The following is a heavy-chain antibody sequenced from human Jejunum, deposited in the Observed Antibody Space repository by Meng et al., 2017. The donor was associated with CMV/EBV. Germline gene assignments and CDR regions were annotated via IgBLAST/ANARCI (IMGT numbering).Heavy chain of an antibody. J-gene: IGHJ4*02. D-gene: IGHD5-24*01. V-gene: IGHV3-23*01. CDR2: FRRSGQRT. CDR3: AKGSADGYNCLFDY. Sequence: ASGFRFPSSAMSCVRQAPGSGLEWVSCFRRSGQRTYYADSVRGRFTISRDDSKTTLYLQMNSLRAEDTALYYCAKGSADGYNCLFDYWGQGALVTVSS. CDR1: GFRFPSSA.